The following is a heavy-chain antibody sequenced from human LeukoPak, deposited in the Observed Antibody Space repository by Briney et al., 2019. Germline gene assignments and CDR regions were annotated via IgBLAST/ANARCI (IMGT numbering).Heavy chain of an antibody. Sequence: GASVKVSCKASGYTFSSYYMHWVRQAPGQGLEWMGMINPSGGSTSYAQKFQGRVTMTRDTSTSTVYMELSSLRSEDTAVYYCARGIVLRGLGYYYYGMDVWGQGTTVTVSS. V-gene: IGHV1-46*01. J-gene: IGHJ6*02. CDR2: INPSGGST. CDR1: GYTFSSYY. CDR3: ARGIVLRGLGYYYYGMDV. D-gene: IGHD2-8*01.